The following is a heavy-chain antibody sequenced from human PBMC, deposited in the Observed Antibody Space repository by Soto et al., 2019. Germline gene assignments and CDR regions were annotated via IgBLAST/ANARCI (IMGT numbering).Heavy chain of an antibody. CDR3: ASIISYDYFWGSYRYMVFDD. Sequence: KTSETLSLTCTVSGGSISSSSYYWGWIRQPPGKGLEWIGSIYYSGSTYYNPSLKSRVTISVDTSKNQFSLKLSSVTAADTAVYYCASIISYDYFWGSYRYMVFDDWGQGTLVTVSS. J-gene: IGHJ4*02. V-gene: IGHV4-39*01. D-gene: IGHD3-16*02. CDR1: GGSISSSSYY. CDR2: IYYSGST.